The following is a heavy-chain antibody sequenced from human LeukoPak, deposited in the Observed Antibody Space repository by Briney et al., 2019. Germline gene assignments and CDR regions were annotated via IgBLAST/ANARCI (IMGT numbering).Heavy chain of an antibody. Sequence: GGSLRLSCAASGFTFSSYSMNWVRQAPGKGLEWVSAISGSGGSTYYADSVKGRFTISRDNSKNTLYLQMNSLRAEDTAVYYCAKPQPYYDSSGCFDYWGQGTLVTVSS. CDR1: GFTFSSYS. J-gene: IGHJ4*02. CDR2: ISGSGGST. V-gene: IGHV3-23*01. D-gene: IGHD3-22*01. CDR3: AKPQPYYDSSGCFDY.